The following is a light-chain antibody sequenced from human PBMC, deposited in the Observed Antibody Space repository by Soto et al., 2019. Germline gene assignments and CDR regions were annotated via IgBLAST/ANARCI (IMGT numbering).Light chain of an antibody. CDR3: AAWDDSLSGWV. CDR2: RNN. J-gene: IGLJ3*02. Sequence: QSVLTKPPSASGTPGQRVTISCSGSSYNIGSNFVYWYQQFPGTAPKLLIYRNNQPPSGVPDRFSGSKSGTSASLAISGLPSEDEADYYCAAWDDSLSGWVFGGGTQLTVL. CDR1: SYNIGSNF. V-gene: IGLV1-47*01.